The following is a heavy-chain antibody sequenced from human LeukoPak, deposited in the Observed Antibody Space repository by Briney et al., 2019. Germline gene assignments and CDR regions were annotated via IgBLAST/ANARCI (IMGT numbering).Heavy chain of an antibody. CDR2: IGPSGGDI. CDR1: GFTFSSHW. V-gene: IGHV3-23*01. CDR3: AKYCGGDCFRNFDS. D-gene: IGHD2-21*02. J-gene: IGHJ4*02. Sequence: GGSLRLSCAASGFTFSSHWMHWVRQAPGRGLEWVTVIGPSGGDIIYADSVKGRFTMSRDNSANTLYLEMNSLRAEDTAVYYCAKYCGGDCFRNFDSWGQGTLVTVSS.